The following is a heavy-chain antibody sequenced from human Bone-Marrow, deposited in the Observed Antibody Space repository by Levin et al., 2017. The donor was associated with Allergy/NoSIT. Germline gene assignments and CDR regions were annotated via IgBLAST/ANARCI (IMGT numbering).Heavy chain of an antibody. J-gene: IGHJ6*02. V-gene: IGHV3-30*18. Sequence: GESLKISCADSGFTFSSKAMHWVRQAPGKGLEWVAVISYDGNNIYYGDSVKGRFTISRDNSKNTVYLQMNSLRAEDTAVYHCAKDPHGSGSHYGMDVWGQGTTVTVSS. CDR3: AKDPHGSGSHYGMDV. CDR1: GFTFSSKA. D-gene: IGHD3-10*01. CDR2: ISYDGNNI.